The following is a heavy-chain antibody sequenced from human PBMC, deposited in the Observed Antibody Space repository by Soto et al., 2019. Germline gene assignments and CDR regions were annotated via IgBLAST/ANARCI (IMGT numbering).Heavy chain of an antibody. CDR1: GGSISSSSYY. J-gene: IGHJ5*02. D-gene: IGHD6-6*01. Sequence: SETLSLTCTVSGGSISSSSYYWGWIRQPPGKGLEWIGSIYYSGSTYYNPSLKSRVTISVDTSKNQFSLKLSSVTAADTAVYYCARPGIAARRSWFDPWGQGTLVTVSS. V-gene: IGHV4-39*01. CDR3: ARPGIAARRSWFDP. CDR2: IYYSGST.